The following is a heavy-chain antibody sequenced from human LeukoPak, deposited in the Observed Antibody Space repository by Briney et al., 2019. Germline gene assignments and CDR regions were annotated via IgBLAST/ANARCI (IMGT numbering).Heavy chain of an antibody. D-gene: IGHD3-10*01. CDR2: VHPSGGS. Sequence: PAETLSLTCDVSGGATSRHYWSWIRLPAGKELEWIARVHPSGGSDYSPSLKSRVTMSVDTSKNQVSLRLSSMTAADTAVYFCARVSYNAGSFISGGWFDPWGQGIRVTVSS. CDR1: GGATSRHY. CDR3: ARVSYNAGSFISGGWFDP. J-gene: IGHJ5*02. V-gene: IGHV4-4*07.